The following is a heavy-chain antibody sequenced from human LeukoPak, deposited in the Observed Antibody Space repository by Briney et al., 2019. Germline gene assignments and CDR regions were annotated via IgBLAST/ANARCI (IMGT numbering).Heavy chain of an antibody. CDR3: ARISLLYYYDSSGYYAVRAFDI. V-gene: IGHV4-59*01. CDR2: IYYSGST. D-gene: IGHD3-22*01. J-gene: IGHJ3*02. Sequence: SETLSLTCTVSGGSISSYYWSWIRQPPGKGLEWIGYIYYSGSTNYNPSLKSRVTISVDTSKNQFSLKLSSVAAADTAVYYYARISLLYYYDSSGYYAVRAFDIWGQGTMVTVSS. CDR1: GGSISSYY.